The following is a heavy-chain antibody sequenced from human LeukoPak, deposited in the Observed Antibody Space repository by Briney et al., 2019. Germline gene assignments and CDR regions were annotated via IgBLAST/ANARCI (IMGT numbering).Heavy chain of an antibody. CDR3: AREYSSSRGAFDI. CDR2: INPNSGGT. CDR1: GYTFTGYY. Sequence: ASVKVSCKASGYTFTGYYMHWVRQAPGQGLEWMGWINPNSGGTNYAQKFQGRVTMTRDTSISTAYMELSRLRSDDTAVYYCAREYSSSRGAFDIWGQGTMVTVSS. V-gene: IGHV1-2*02. D-gene: IGHD6-6*01. J-gene: IGHJ3*02.